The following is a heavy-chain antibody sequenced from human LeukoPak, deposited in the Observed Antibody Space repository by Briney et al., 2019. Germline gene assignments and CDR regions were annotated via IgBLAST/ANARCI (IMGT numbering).Heavy chain of an antibody. Sequence: GGSLRLSCAVSGFTFSNYAMSWVRQAPGKGLEWVSSISGSGGSTYYADSVKGRFTISRDNSKNTLYLQMGSLRAEDAAIYYCAKEGNTNSLWVKWFDPWGQGTLVTVSS. V-gene: IGHV3-23*01. CDR3: AKEGNTNSLWVKWFDP. D-gene: IGHD4-23*01. J-gene: IGHJ5*02. CDR2: ISGSGGST. CDR1: GFTFSNYA.